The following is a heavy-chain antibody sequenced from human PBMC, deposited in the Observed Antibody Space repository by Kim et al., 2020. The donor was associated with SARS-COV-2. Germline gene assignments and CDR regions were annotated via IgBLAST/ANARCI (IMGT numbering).Heavy chain of an antibody. CDR3: ARVSRSRDGYNSGLGY. V-gene: IGHV1-46*01. D-gene: IGHD5-12*01. Sequence: ASVKVSCKASGYTFTSYYMHWVRQAPGQGLEWMGIINPSGGSTSYAQKFQGRVTMTRDTSTSTVYMELSSLRSEDTAVYYCARVSRSRDGYNSGLGYWGQGTLVTVSS. J-gene: IGHJ4*02. CDR2: INPSGGST. CDR1: GYTFTSYY.